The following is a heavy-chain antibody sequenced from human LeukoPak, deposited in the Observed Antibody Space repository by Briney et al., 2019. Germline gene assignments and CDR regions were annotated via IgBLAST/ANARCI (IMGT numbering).Heavy chain of an antibody. CDR3: ARGGDGYNPHFDY. Sequence: GASVKVSCKASGGTFSSYAISWVRQAPGQGLEWMGGIIPIFGTANYAQKFQGRVTITADESTSTAYMELSSLRSEDTAVYYCARGGDGYNPHFDYWGQGTLVTVSS. CDR1: GGTFSSYA. J-gene: IGHJ4*02. CDR2: IIPIFGTA. D-gene: IGHD5-24*01. V-gene: IGHV1-69*13.